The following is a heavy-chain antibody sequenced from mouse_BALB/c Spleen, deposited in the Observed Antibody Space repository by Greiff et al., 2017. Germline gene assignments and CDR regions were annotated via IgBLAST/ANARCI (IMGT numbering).Heavy chain of an antibody. D-gene: IGHD2-14*01. V-gene: IGHV1-67*01. CDR1: GYTFTDYA. Sequence: VKLMESGPEVVRPGVSVKISCKGSGYTFTDYAMHWVKQSHAKSLEWIGVISTYNGNTNYNQKFKGKATMTVDKSSSTAYMELARLTSEDSAIYYCARGYYRYDEAYYYAMDYWGQGTSVTVSS. CDR2: ISTYNGNT. J-gene: IGHJ4*01. CDR3: ARGYYRYDEAYYYAMDY.